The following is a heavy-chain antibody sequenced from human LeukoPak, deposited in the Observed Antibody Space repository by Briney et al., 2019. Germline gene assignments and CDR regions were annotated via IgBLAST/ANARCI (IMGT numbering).Heavy chain of an antibody. CDR2: ISGSGGST. CDR3: AKGQRTVLLWFGELFIDY. Sequence: GGSLRLSCAASGFTFSSYAMSWVRQAPGKGLEWVSAISGSGGSTYYADSVKGRFTISRDNSKNTLYLQMNSLRAEDTAVYYCAKGQRTVLLWFGELFIDYRGQGTLVTVSS. D-gene: IGHD3-10*01. V-gene: IGHV3-23*01. CDR1: GFTFSSYA. J-gene: IGHJ4*02.